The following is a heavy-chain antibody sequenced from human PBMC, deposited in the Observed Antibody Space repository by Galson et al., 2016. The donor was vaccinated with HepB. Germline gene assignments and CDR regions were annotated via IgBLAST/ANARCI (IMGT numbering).Heavy chain of an antibody. CDR1: GGTFSSYT. D-gene: IGHD3-10*01. J-gene: IGHJ6*02. Sequence: SVKVSCKASGGTFSSYTFSWVRQAPGQGLEWMGRIIPMINLANYAQRFQGRVTITADKTTTTAYLELKSLTSEDTAVYYCAGGTLGVSGLDVWGQGTTVTVSS. CDR2: IIPMINLA. CDR3: AGGTLGVSGLDV. V-gene: IGHV1-69*02.